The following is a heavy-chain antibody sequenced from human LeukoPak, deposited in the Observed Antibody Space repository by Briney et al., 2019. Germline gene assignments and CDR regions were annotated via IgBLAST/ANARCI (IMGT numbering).Heavy chain of an antibody. V-gene: IGHV4-39*07. CDR2: IFYSGST. D-gene: IGHD3-10*01. J-gene: IGHJ4*02. Sequence: SETLPLTCTVSGGSISTSSYYWGWVRQPPGKGLEWIGNIFYSGSTYYSPSLKSRVTISLDTSRNQFSLKLSSVTAADTAVYYCARGVIGYWGQGTLVTVSS. CDR3: ARGVIGY. CDR1: GGSISTSSYY.